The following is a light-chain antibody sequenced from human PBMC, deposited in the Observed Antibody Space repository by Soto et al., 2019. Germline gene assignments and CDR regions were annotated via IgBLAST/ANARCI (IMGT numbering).Light chain of an antibody. J-gene: IGKJ2*01. CDR1: QSVSSN. CDR3: QQSINWPYT. CDR2: GAS. Sequence: EIVMTQSPATLSVSPGERATLSCRASQSVSSNLAWYQQKPGQAPRLLFYGASTRATGVPARFSGSGSGTDFTLTISSLQSEEFAVYYCQQSINWPYTFGQGTKLEIK. V-gene: IGKV3-15*01.